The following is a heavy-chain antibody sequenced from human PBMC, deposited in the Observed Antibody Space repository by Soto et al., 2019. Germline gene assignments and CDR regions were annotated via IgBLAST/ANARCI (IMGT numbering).Heavy chain of an antibody. D-gene: IGHD2-2*01. Sequence: PSETLSLTCTVSGGSNIRDGYYWSWIRQHPGKGLEWIAYISYSGSSYSNPSLKSRVTISADTSKTQFSLRLTSVTAADTAVYFCEIATPAGSADFWGQGTLVTVSS. CDR1: GGSNIRDGYY. CDR3: EIATPAGSADF. J-gene: IGHJ4*02. V-gene: IGHV4-31*03. CDR2: ISYSGSS.